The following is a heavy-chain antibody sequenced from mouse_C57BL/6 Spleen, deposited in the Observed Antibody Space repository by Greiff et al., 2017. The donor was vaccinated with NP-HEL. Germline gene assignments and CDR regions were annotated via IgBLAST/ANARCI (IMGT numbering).Heavy chain of an antibody. D-gene: IGHD2-12*01. CDR2: INPNNGGT. CDR3: AREGCYDNYAMDY. J-gene: IGHJ4*01. V-gene: IGHV1-26*01. CDR1: GYTFTDYY. Sequence: EVQLQQSGPELVKPGASVKISCKASGYTFTDYYMNWVKQSHGKSLEWIGDINPNNGGTSYNQKFKGKATLTVDKSSSTAYMELRSLTSEDSAVYYCAREGCYDNYAMDYWGQGTSVTVSS.